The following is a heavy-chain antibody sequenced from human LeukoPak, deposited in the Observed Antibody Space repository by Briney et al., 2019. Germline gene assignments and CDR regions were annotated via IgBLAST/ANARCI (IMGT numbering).Heavy chain of an antibody. CDR1: GFTFSTYG. V-gene: IGHV3-23*01. Sequence: PGGTLRLSCAASGFTFSTYGMSWVRQAPGKGLEWVSGISGSGDSTYYADSVKGRFTISRDNSKNTLYLQTNSLRAEDTAVYYCARRSGIAVAGAFDYWGQGTLVTVSS. CDR3: ARRSGIAVAGAFDY. CDR2: ISGSGDST. D-gene: IGHD6-19*01. J-gene: IGHJ4*02.